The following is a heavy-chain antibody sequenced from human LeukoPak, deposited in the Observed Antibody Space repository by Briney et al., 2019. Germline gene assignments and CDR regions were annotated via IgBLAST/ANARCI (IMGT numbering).Heavy chain of an antibody. CDR3: PREMVAAPPYHYGMDV. CDR2: INPNSGGT. Sequence: ASVKVSCKASGYTFTGYYMHWVRQAPGQGLEWMGWINPNSGGTNYAQKFQGRVTMTWDTSISTAYMELSRLRSDDTAVYYCPREMVAAPPYHYGMDVWGQGTTVTVSS. CDR1: GYTFTGYY. V-gene: IGHV1-2*02. D-gene: IGHD2-8*01. J-gene: IGHJ6*02.